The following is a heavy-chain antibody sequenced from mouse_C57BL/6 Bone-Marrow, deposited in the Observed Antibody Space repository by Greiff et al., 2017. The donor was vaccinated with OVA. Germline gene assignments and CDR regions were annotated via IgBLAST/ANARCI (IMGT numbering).Heavy chain of an antibody. J-gene: IGHJ2*01. V-gene: IGHV1-69*01. CDR2: IDPSDSYT. Sequence: QVQLQQPGAELVMPGASVKLSCKASGYTFTSYWMHWVKQRPGQGLEWIGEIDPSDSYTNYNQKFKGKSTLTVDKSSSTAYMQLSSLTSEDSAVYYCATRIYYDYDGYFDYWGQGTTLTVSS. D-gene: IGHD2-4*01. CDR1: GYTFTSYW. CDR3: ATRIYYDYDGYFDY.